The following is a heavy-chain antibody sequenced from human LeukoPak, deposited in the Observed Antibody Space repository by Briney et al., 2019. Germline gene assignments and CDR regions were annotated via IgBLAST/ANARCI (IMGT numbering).Heavy chain of an antibody. Sequence: GGSLRLSCAASGFTITNARMGWVRQAPGKGLEWVGLIKSKIDGGTTDFAAPVKGTFTISIDDSKHTLYLQTNSLKSEDTGVYYCAAGYGHSDFDGWGEGSLVTVSS. D-gene: IGHD3-3*02. V-gene: IGHV3-15*01. CDR3: AAGYGHSDFDG. CDR2: IKSKIDGGTT. CDR1: GFTITNAR. J-gene: IGHJ4*02.